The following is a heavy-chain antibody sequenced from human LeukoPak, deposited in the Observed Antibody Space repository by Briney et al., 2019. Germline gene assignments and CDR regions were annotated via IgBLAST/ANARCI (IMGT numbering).Heavy chain of an antibody. CDR3: AKDQDYAHDY. CDR2: ISYDGSNK. V-gene: IGHV3-30-3*02. D-gene: IGHD4-17*01. Sequence: PGGSLRLSCAASGFTFSGYPIHWVRQAPGKGLEWVAVISYDGSNKYYADSVKGRFTISRDNSKNTLYLQMNSLRAEDTAVYYCAKDQDYAHDYWGQGTLVTVSS. J-gene: IGHJ4*02. CDR1: GFTFSGYP.